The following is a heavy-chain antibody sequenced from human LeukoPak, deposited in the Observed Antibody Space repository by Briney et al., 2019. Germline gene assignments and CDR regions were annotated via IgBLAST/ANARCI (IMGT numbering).Heavy chain of an antibody. D-gene: IGHD2-2*01. CDR1: GFTFSNYW. V-gene: IGHV3-7*03. Sequence: GGSLRLSCAASGFTFSNYWMSWVRQGPGEELEWVANINQGGSEKYYVESVKGRFTISRDNAKNSLDLQMNSLRVEDTAIYYCARLVVPPGNRGWYYEHWGQGTLVTVSS. CDR3: ARLVVPPGNRGWYYEH. J-gene: IGHJ1*01. CDR2: INQGGSEK.